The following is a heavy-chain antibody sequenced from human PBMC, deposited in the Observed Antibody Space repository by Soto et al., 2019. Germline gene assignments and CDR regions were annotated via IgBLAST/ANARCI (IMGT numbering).Heavy chain of an antibody. J-gene: IGHJ4*02. V-gene: IGHV1-69*13. CDR1: GGTFSSYA. CDR3: ARNAYYGSGDYYFDY. Sequence: GASVKVSCKASGGTFSSYAISWVRQAPGQGLEWMGGIIPIFGTANYAQKFQGRVTITADESTSTAYMELSSLRSEDTAVYYCARNAYYGSGDYYFDYWGQGTLVTVSS. D-gene: IGHD3-10*01. CDR2: IIPIFGTA.